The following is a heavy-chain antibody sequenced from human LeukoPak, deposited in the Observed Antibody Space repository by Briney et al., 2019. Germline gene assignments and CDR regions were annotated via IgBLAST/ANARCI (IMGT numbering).Heavy chain of an antibody. D-gene: IGHD3-22*01. CDR3: AGRLYYYDSSGYNY. CDR1: GFTFSSYA. CDR2: ISGSGGST. V-gene: IGHV3-23*01. J-gene: IGHJ4*02. Sequence: GGSLRLSCAASGFTFSSYAMSWVRQAPGKGLEWVSAISGSGGSTYYADSVKGRFTISRDNSKNTLYLQMNSLRAEDTAVYYCAGRLYYYDSSGYNYWGQGTLVTVSS.